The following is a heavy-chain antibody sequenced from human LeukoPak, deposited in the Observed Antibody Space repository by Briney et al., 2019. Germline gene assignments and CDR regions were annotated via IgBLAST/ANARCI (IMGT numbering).Heavy chain of an antibody. CDR1: GGSISTSNYY. CDR2: ISGSGGST. D-gene: IGHD5-12*01. V-gene: IGHV3-23*01. CDR3: ARRSGYDLGHGYYYYYMDV. J-gene: IGHJ6*03. Sequence: ETLSLTCTVSGGSISTSNYYWGWIRQPPGKGLEWVSAISGSGGSTYYADSVKGRFTISRDNSENTLYLQMNSLRAEDTAVYYCARRSGYDLGHGYYYYYMDVWGKGTTVTISS.